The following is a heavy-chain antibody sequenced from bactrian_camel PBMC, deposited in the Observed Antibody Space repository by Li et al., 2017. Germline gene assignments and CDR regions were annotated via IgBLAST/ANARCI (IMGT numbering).Heavy chain of an antibody. D-gene: IGHD2*01. CDR3: AADRRRHGPPSLRPGDYSV. Sequence: VQLVESGGGSVEAGGSLRLSCAFDAYTPANVRMAWFRQAPGKEREGVASLASDGSSIYANSLKGRFSISKDNAGNWLDLQMDSLEPGDTARYYCAADRRRHGPPSLRPGDYSVWGQGTQVTVS. CDR1: AYTPANVR. V-gene: IGHV3S53*01. CDR2: LASDGSS. J-gene: IGHJ4*01.